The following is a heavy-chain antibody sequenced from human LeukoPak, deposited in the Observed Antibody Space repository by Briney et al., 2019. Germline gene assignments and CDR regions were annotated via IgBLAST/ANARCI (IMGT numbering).Heavy chain of an antibody. D-gene: IGHD6-19*01. CDR3: ARGAVAVTYYYYYYMDV. J-gene: IGHJ6*03. CDR2: INPNSGGT. CDR1: GYTFTGYY. Sequence: ASVKVSCKASGYTFTGYYMHWVRQAPGQGLEWMGWINPNSGGTNYAQKFQGRVTMTRDTSISTAYMELSRLRSDDTAVYYCARGAVAVTYYYYYYMDVWGKGIAVTISS. V-gene: IGHV1-2*02.